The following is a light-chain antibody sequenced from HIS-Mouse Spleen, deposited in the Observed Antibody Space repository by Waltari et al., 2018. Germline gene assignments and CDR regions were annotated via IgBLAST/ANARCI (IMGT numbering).Light chain of an antibody. Sequence: SYELTQPPSVSVSPGQTARITCPGDALPKQDAYWYQQKPGQAPVLVIYKASERPSGIPERFSGSSSGTTVTLTISGVQAEDEADYYCQSADSSGTYRVFGGGTKLTVL. CDR2: KAS. CDR1: ALPKQD. CDR3: QSADSSGTYRV. J-gene: IGLJ3*02. V-gene: IGLV3-25*03.